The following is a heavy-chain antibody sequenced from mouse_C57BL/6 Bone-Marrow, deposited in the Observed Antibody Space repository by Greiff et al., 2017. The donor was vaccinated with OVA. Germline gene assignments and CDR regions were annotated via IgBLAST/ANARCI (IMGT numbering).Heavy chain of an antibody. Sequence: EVKLLESGPGLVKPSQSLSLTCSVTGYSITSGYYWNWIRQFPGNKLEWMGYISYDGSNNYNPSLKNRISITRDTSKNQFCLKLNTVTTEDTATYYGARESYGNYVDYFDYWGQGTTLTVSS. CDR2: ISYDGSN. V-gene: IGHV3-6*01. CDR1: GYSITSGYY. J-gene: IGHJ2*01. D-gene: IGHD2-1*01. CDR3: ARESYGNYVDYFDY.